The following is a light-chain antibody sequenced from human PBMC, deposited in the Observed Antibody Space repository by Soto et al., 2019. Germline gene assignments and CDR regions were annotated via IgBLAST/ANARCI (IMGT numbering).Light chain of an antibody. Sequence: DIVMTQSPDSLAVSLGERANITCRSSQSALYSSRNKNKLAWYQQKPGQPPKLLIYWASTRGSGVPDRFSGSGSGTDFTLTSSSLQDEDVAVYYCQQYYSVPLTFVQGTKVEIK. CDR2: WAS. CDR3: QQYYSVPLT. J-gene: IGKJ1*01. CDR1: QSALYSSRNKNK. V-gene: IGKV4-1*01.